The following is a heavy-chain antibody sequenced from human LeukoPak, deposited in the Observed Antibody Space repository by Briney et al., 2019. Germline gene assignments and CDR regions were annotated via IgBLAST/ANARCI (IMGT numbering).Heavy chain of an antibody. Sequence: ASVKVSCKASGYTFTGYIIHWLRQAPGQGLEWMGWINPNSGGTNYEQKFQGRVTMTRDTSMSTAYMELSSLRSDDTAVYYCAGSDNCNWYRCDPWGQGTLVTVSS. D-gene: IGHD1-7*01. CDR1: GYTFTGYI. CDR3: AGSDNCNWYRCDP. J-gene: IGHJ5*02. CDR2: INPNSGGT. V-gene: IGHV1-2*02.